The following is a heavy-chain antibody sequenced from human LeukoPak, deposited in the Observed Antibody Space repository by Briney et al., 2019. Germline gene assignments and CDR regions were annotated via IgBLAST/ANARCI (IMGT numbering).Heavy chain of an antibody. J-gene: IGHJ6*03. CDR2: INHSGST. CDR3: AREASPGYYYYYMDV. CDR1: GGSFSGYY. V-gene: IGHV4-34*01. Sequence: SETLSLTCAVYGGSFSGYYWSWSRQPPGKGLEWIGEINHSGSTNYNPSLKSRVTISVDTSKNQFSLKLSSVTAADTAVYYCAREASPGYYYYYMDVWGKGTTVTVSS. D-gene: IGHD1-26*01.